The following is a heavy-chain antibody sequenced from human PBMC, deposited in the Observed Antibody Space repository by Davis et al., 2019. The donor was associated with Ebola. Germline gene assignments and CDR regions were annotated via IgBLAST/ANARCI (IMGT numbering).Heavy chain of an antibody. CDR1: GFTFSNFH. J-gene: IGHJ6*02. CDR3: ARDSSYSGMDV. D-gene: IGHD2/OR15-2a*01. CDR2: IDPDGTGT. V-gene: IGHV3-74*01. Sequence: GESLKISCAASGFTFSNFHIHWVRQTPGKGLVWVARIDPDGTGTNYADSVKGRFTISRDNAKNTLSLQMNSLRAEDTAVYYCARDSSYSGMDVWGQGTTVTVS.